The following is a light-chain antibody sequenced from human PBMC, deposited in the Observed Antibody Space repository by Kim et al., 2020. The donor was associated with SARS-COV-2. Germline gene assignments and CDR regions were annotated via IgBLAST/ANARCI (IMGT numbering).Light chain of an antibody. CDR3: MQALQTPPT. CDR1: QSLLHSNGYNY. J-gene: IGKJ2*01. CDR2: LGS. Sequence: DIVMTQSPLSLPVTPGEPASVSCSSSQSLLHSNGYNYLDWYLQKPGQSPQLLIYLGSNRASGVPDRFSGSGSGTDFTLKIRRVEAEDVGVYYCMQALQTPPTFGQGTKLEIK. V-gene: IGKV2-28*01.